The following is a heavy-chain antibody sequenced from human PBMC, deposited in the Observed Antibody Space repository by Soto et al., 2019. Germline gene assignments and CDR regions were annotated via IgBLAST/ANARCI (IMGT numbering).Heavy chain of an antibody. CDR1: GDSVSSNSAA. Sequence: PSQTLSLTCDISGDSVSSNSAAWNWISQSPSRGLEWLGRTYYRSNLYNDYAVSVRGRITINPDTSKNQFSLQLKSVTPDDTAVYYCARGREAGRGDWLDPSGQGTQVTVSS. J-gene: IGHJ5*02. CDR3: ARGREAGRGDWLDP. V-gene: IGHV6-1*01. D-gene: IGHD6-13*01. CDR2: TYYRSNLYN.